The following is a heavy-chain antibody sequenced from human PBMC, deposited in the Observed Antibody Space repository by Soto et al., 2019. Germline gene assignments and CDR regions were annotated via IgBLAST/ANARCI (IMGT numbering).Heavy chain of an antibody. D-gene: IGHD3-16*01. J-gene: IGHJ3*02. CDR1: GDSVSSNSAA. CDR3: AREWTVVPAASYYDYIWGSSSTPANDFDT. CDR2: TYYRSKWYN. V-gene: IGHV6-1*01. Sequence: PSQTLSLTCAISGDSVSSNSAAWNWIRQSPSRGLEWLGRTYYRSKWYNDYAVSVKSRITINPDTSKNQFSLQLNSVTPEDTAVYYCAREWTVVPAASYYDYIWGSSSTPANDFDTWRNGTMVTVSS.